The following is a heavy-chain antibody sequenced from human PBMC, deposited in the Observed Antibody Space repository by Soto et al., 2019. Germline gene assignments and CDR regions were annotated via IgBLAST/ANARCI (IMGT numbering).Heavy chain of an antibody. CDR2: ITGSGGST. CDR1: GFTFGTYA. D-gene: IGHD5-18*01. CDR3: AKDRPVDTRDWFDT. V-gene: IGHV3-23*01. Sequence: GGSLRLSCAASGFTFGTYAMNWVRQAPGKGLEWVSGITGSGGSTYYADSVKGRFTISRDNSKNTLYLQMNSLRADDTAVYYCAKDRPVDTRDWFDTWGQGTLVTVSS. J-gene: IGHJ5*02.